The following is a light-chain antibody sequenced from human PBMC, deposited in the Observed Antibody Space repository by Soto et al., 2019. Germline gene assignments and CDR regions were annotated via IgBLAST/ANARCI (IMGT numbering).Light chain of an antibody. Sequence: EIVLTQSPGTLSLSPGERATLSCRASQSVSSSFLAWYQQKPGQAPRLLIYGASSMATGMPDRFSGSGSGTDFTLTISRLEPEDFEVYYCQQYGSSPWTFGQGTKVEIK. CDR1: QSVSSSF. CDR3: QQYGSSPWT. CDR2: GAS. J-gene: IGKJ1*01. V-gene: IGKV3-20*01.